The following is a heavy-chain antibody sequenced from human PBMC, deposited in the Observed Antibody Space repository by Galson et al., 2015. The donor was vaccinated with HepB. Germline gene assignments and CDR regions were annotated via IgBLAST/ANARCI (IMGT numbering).Heavy chain of an antibody. J-gene: IGHJ4*02. V-gene: IGHV1-69*13. CDR2: IIPIFGTA. CDR3: AREMGIAAQGGVLDY. Sequence: SVKVSCKASGGTFSSYAISWVRQAPGQGLEWMGGIIPIFGTANYAQKFQGRVTITADESTSTAYMELSSLRSEDTAVYYCAREMGIAAQGGVLDYWGQGTLVTVSS. D-gene: IGHD6-13*01. CDR1: GGTFSSYA.